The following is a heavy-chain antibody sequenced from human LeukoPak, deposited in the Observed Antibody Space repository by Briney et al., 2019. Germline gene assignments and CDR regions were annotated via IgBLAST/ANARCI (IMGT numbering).Heavy chain of an antibody. Sequence: GGSLRLSCAASGFTFSSYSMNWVRQAPGKGLEWVSSISSSSSYIYYADSVKGRFTISRDNAKNSLYLQMNSLRAKDTAVYYCAKAFLPLDYGDSNAFDIWGQGTMVTVSS. D-gene: IGHD4-17*01. J-gene: IGHJ3*02. CDR2: ISSSSSYI. CDR3: AKAFLPLDYGDSNAFDI. CDR1: GFTFSSYS. V-gene: IGHV3-21*01.